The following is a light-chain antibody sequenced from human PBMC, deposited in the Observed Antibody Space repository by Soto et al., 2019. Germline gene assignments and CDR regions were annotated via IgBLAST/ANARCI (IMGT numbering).Light chain of an antibody. Sequence: QSALTQPASVSGSPGQSITISCTGTSSDVGGYDYVSWYQLHPGKAPKLMVFEVSNRPSGVSYRFSGSKSGNTASLTISGLQAEDEADYYCSLYTSSSTYVFGTGTKLTVL. CDR3: SLYTSSSTYV. V-gene: IGLV2-14*01. CDR2: EVS. CDR1: SSDVGGYDY. J-gene: IGLJ1*01.